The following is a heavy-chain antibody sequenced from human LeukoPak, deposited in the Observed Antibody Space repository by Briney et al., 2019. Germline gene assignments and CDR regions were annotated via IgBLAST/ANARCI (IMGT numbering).Heavy chain of an antibody. Sequence: AASVKVSCRASGYTFSNFGINWVRQAPGQGLEWMGWISGNNDNPNYGQKFQGRFTVTTDSSTNTAYMELRNLRLDDTAVYYCARDGTSTDDYWGQGTLVTVSS. CDR1: GYTFSNFG. V-gene: IGHV1-18*01. CDR3: ARDGTSTDDY. CDR2: ISGNNDNP. J-gene: IGHJ4*02. D-gene: IGHD2-2*01.